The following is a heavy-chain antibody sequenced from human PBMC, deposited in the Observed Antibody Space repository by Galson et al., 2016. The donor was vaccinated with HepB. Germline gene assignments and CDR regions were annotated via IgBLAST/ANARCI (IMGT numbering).Heavy chain of an antibody. CDR1: GFTVSSYY. Sequence: SLRLSCAASGFTVSSYYMSWVRQAPGKGLEWVSVIYSGGSRYYADSVKGRFTISRDNSKNTVYLQMSSLRGEDTAVYYCAREMDPRVGATHHYYGMDVWGQGTTVTVSS. CDR2: IYSGGSR. CDR3: AREMDPRVGATHHYYGMDV. V-gene: IGHV3-53*01. J-gene: IGHJ6*02. D-gene: IGHD1-26*01.